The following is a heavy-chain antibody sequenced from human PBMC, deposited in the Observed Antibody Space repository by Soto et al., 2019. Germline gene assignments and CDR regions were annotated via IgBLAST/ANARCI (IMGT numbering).Heavy chain of an antibody. Sequence: QVQLVESGGGVVQPGRSLRLSCAASGFTFSSYGMHWVRQAPGKGLEWVAVVWYDGSNKYYADSVKGRFTISRDNSKNTLYLQMNSLRAEDTAVYYWARDGEAGSGYYFGYWGQGTLVTVSS. CDR1: GFTFSSYG. J-gene: IGHJ4*02. CDR3: ARDGEAGSGYYFGY. CDR2: VWYDGSNK. D-gene: IGHD3-22*01. V-gene: IGHV3-33*01.